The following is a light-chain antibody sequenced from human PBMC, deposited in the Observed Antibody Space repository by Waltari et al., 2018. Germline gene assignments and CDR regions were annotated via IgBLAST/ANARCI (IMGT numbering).Light chain of an antibody. V-gene: IGKV3-15*01. Sequence: ETLMTQSPATLSVSPGVRVTLSCRASQSVTTNLAWYQQKPGQAPRLLIYRASTRATGVPARFSGSGSGTEFTLTINALQSEDFAVYYCHQYNNWPPNTFGQGTLLEIK. CDR3: HQYNNWPPNT. J-gene: IGKJ2*01. CDR1: QSVTTN. CDR2: RAS.